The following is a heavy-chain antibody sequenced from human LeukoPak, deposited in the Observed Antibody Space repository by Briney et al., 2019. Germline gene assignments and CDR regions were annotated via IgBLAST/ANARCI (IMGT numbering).Heavy chain of an antibody. V-gene: IGHV4-59*08. Sequence: SETLSLTCTVSGGSIGSYYWSWLRQPPGKGLEWSGYIYYSGSTNYNPSLKSRVTISVDTSKNQFSLKLSSVTAADTAVYYCARHSRDGFIEPYFDYWGQRTLVTVSS. CDR1: GGSIGSYY. CDR3: ARHSRDGFIEPYFDY. CDR2: IYYSGST. D-gene: IGHD5-24*01. J-gene: IGHJ4*02.